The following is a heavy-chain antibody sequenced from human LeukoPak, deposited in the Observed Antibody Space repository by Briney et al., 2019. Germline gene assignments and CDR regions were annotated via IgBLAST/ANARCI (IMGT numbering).Heavy chain of an antibody. CDR2: INPNSGGT. CDR1: GYTFTGYY. D-gene: IGHD6-6*01. CDR3: ATFPPGLYSSSSMYVY. Sequence: VASVKVSCKASGYTFTGYYMHWVRQAPGQGLEWMGWINPNSGGTNYAQKFQGRVTMTRDTSISTAYMELSRLRSDDTAVYYCATFPPGLYSSSSMYVYWGQGTLVTVSS. V-gene: IGHV1-2*02. J-gene: IGHJ4*02.